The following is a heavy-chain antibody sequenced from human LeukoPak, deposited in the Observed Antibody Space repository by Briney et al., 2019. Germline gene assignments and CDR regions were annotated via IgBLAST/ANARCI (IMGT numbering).Heavy chain of an antibody. V-gene: IGHV3-48*02. J-gene: IGHJ4*02. CDR2: ISSDSRTI. CDR3: ARYGSGTSYITNYFDY. CDR1: GFTFSSYS. D-gene: IGHD3-10*01. Sequence: GGSLRLSCAASGFTFSSYSMNWVRQAPGKGLEWVSYISSDSRTIYYADSVKGRFTISRDNAKNSLYLQMKSLRNEDTAVYYCARYGSGTSYITNYFDYWGQGTLVTVSS.